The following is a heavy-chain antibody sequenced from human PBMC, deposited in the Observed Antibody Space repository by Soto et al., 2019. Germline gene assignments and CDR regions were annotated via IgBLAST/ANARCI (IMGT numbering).Heavy chain of an antibody. J-gene: IGHJ1*01. CDR3: VRGYCTTSPCSGDFQF. D-gene: IGHD2-15*01. CDR2: IHPSCDT. Sequence: ASVKVSCKASGYKFTTYFIHWVRQAPGQGLEWMGMIHPSCDTGYAQKFRGRVTMTIDTSTXTXXXEXRXXTSEDTAVYFSVRGYCTTSPCSGDFQFWGQGTLVTVSS. V-gene: IGHV1-46*01. CDR1: GYKFTTYF.